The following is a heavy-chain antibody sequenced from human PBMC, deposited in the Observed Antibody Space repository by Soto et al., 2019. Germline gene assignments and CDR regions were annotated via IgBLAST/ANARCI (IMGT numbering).Heavy chain of an antibody. CDR1: GYTFTSYD. CDR2: MDPSSGNT. CDR3: VRGHRHSWIYTGDS. J-gene: IGHJ5*01. V-gene: IGHV1-8*01. D-gene: IGHD1-26*01. Sequence: ASVKVSCKASGYTFTSYDIHWVLQVTGQGLEWMGWMDPSSGNTGYAQKFQGRVSMTRDTSISTAYMELTTLRSEDTAVSYCVRGHRHSWIYTGDSWGQGTLVTVSS.